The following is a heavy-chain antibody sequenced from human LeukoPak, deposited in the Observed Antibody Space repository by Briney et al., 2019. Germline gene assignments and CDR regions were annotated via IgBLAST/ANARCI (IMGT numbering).Heavy chain of an antibody. CDR2: ISGSGDNNDNT. CDR1: GFAFSTYA. D-gene: IGHD6-13*01. CDR3: AKSGSTSWYLDY. J-gene: IGHJ4*02. V-gene: IGHV3-23*01. Sequence: PGGSLRLSCAASGFAFSTYAMSWVRRAPGKGLEWVSAISGSGDNNDNTYHADSVKGQFTISRDNSKNTLYLQMSSLRAEDAAVYYCAKSGSTSWYLDYWGQGTLVTVSS.